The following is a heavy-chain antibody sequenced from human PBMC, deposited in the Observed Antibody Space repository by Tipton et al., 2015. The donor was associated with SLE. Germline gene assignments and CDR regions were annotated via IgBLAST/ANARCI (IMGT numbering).Heavy chain of an antibody. CDR3: ARWVRAAACTWYFDL. J-gene: IGHJ2*01. CDR1: GGSISSYY. V-gene: IGHV4-59*01. Sequence: TLSLTCTVSGGSISSYYWSWIRQPPGKGLEWIGDIYYSGSTNYNPSLKSRVTISVDMSKNQFSLKLSSVTAADTAVYYCARWVRAAACTWYFDLWGRGTLVTVSS. D-gene: IGHD6-13*01. CDR2: IYYSGST.